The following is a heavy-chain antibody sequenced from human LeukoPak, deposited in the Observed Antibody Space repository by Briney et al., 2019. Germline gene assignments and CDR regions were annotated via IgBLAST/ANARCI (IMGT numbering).Heavy chain of an antibody. V-gene: IGHV1-69*05. Sequence: ASVKVSCKASGVTFSSYAISWVRHAPGQGLEWMGGIISIFGTANYAQNFQGRVTITTDESTSTASLDLSSLRSKDTAVYYCAKGGGQTNGDSLQTYFDYWGQGTLVTVSS. D-gene: IGHD4-17*01. CDR2: IISIFGTA. J-gene: IGHJ4*02. CDR1: GVTFSSYA. CDR3: AKGGGQTNGDSLQTYFDY.